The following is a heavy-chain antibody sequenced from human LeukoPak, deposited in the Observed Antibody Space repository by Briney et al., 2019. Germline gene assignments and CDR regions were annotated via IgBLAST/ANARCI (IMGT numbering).Heavy chain of an antibody. CDR3: AKRHRSGGDYYFDY. Sequence: GGSLRLSRAASGFTFSNYGMSWVRQAPGKGLEWVSIISDSGSGTYYAGAVKGRFTVSRDNSKNTLYLQMNSLTVEDTAVYHCAKRHRSGGDYYFDYWGQGTLVTVSS. CDR2: ISDSGSGT. D-gene: IGHD2-21*02. J-gene: IGHJ4*02. V-gene: IGHV3-23*01. CDR1: GFTFSNYG.